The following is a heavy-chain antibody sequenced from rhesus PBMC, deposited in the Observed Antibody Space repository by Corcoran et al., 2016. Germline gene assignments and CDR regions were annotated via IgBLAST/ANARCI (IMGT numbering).Heavy chain of an antibody. D-gene: IGHD3-34*01. Sequence: QVTLKESGPALVKPTHTLTLTCTFSGFSLTTSGLGVGWIRQPPGKALDWIALIYWDDDKRYSTSLKSRLTISKDTSKNQVVLTMTNMDPVDTATYYCARGVWGSSYFDYWGQGVLVTVSS. J-gene: IGHJ4*01. CDR3: ARGVWGSSYFDY. CDR1: GFSLTTSGLG. CDR2: IYWDDDK. V-gene: IGHV2-174*01.